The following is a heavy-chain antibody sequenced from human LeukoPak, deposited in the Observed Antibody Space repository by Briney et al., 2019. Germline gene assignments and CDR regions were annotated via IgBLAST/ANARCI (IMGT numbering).Heavy chain of an antibody. D-gene: IGHD4-17*01. CDR2: ISGSSSYI. CDR3: ARDLYGDYSFDY. V-gene: IGHV3-21*01. Sequence: GGSLRLSCAASGFTFSSYNMNWVRQAPGKGLEWVSSISGSSSYIYYADSVQGRFTISRDNAKNSLYLQTNSLRAEDTAVYYCARDLYGDYSFDYWGQGTLVTVSS. J-gene: IGHJ4*02. CDR1: GFTFSSYN.